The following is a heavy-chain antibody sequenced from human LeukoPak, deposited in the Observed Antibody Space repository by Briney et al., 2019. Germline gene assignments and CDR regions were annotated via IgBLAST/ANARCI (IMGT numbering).Heavy chain of an antibody. D-gene: IGHD3-3*02. Sequence: SETLSLTCTVSGGSISSYYWSWIRQPAGKGLEWIGYIYYSGSTNYNPSLKSRVTISVDKSKNHLSLKLNSVTAADTAVYFCARGPAIFYYLDYWGQGALVIVSS. J-gene: IGHJ4*02. CDR2: IYYSGST. CDR3: ARGPAIFYYLDY. CDR1: GGSISSYY. V-gene: IGHV4-59*12.